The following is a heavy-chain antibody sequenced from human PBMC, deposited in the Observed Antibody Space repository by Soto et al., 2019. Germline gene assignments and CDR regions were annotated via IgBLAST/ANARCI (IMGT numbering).Heavy chain of an antibody. D-gene: IGHD6-13*01. CDR3: ARQLTAAADIDY. V-gene: IGHV5-51*01. CDR1: GYTFTAYW. Sequence: GESLKISCKGSGYTFTAYWIAWVRQMPGKGLEWMGIIDPGDSETRYSPSFPGQVTMSADKSITTAYLQMTSLKASDTAMYYCARQLTAAADIDYWGQGTQVTV. J-gene: IGHJ4*02. CDR2: IDPGDSET.